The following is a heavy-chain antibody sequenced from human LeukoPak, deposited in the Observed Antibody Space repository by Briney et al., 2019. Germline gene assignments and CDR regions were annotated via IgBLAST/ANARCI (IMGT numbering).Heavy chain of an antibody. CDR1: GDSVPSNTGI. J-gene: IGHJ3*02. D-gene: IGHD2-8*02. CDR3: ARDKVLNGFDI. Sequence: SQTLSLTCAISGDSVPSNTGIWNWVRQSPSRGLEWLGRTHYRSKWFIDYALSVKGRMTINPDTSKNQFSLQLNSVTPEDTAVYYCARDKVLNGFDIWGQGTMVTVSS. V-gene: IGHV6-1*01. CDR2: THYRSKWFI.